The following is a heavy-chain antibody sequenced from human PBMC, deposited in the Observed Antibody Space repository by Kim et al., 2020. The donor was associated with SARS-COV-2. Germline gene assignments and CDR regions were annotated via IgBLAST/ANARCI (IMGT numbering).Heavy chain of an antibody. V-gene: IGHV1-3*01. J-gene: IGHJ4*02. CDR3: ASESFGSGSYSFDY. CDR1: GYTFASYA. CDR2: ISAGNAYT. Sequence: ASVKVSCKASGYTFASYALHWVRQAPGQRLEWMGWISAGNAYTKYSQKFQGRVTITRDTSASTAYMELSSLRSEDTAVYYCASESFGSGSYSFDYWGQGTLVTVSS. D-gene: IGHD3-10*01.